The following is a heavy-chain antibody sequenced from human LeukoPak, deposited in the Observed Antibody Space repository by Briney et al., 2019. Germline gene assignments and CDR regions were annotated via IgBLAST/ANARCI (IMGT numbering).Heavy chain of an antibody. CDR2: ISGSGHST. D-gene: IGHD2-15*01. V-gene: IGHV3-23*01. CDR1: EFTFPSYA. J-gene: IGHJ3*02. Sequence: GGSLRLSCAASEFTFPSYAMSWVRQAPGKGLEWVSTISGSGHSTYYADSVKGRFTISRDNSKNTLYFLQMNSLRAEDTALYYCARFRMTLDAFDIWGQGTMVTVSS. CDR3: ARFRMTLDAFDI.